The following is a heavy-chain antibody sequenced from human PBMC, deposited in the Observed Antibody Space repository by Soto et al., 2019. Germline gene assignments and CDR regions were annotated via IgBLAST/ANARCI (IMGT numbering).Heavy chain of an antibody. CDR1: GGSFSGYY. CDR3: ARGQSRYCSGGSCYAPPISRYYWFDF. D-gene: IGHD2-15*01. Sequence: SETLSLTCAVYGGSFSGYYWSWIRQPPGKGLERIGEINHSGSTNYNPSLKSRFTISVDTAKTQFSVKLSSVTAADTAVYYCARGQSRYCSGGSCYAPPISRYYWFDFWGQGTLVTVSS. CDR2: INHSGST. J-gene: IGHJ5*01. V-gene: IGHV4-34*01.